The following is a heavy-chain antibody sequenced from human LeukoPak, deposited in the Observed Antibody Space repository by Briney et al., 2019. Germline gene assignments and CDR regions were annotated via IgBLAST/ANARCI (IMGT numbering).Heavy chain of an antibody. CDR1: GGSISSSSYY. CDR2: IYYSGST. Sequence: SETLSLTCTVSGGSISSSSYYWGWIRQPPGKGLEWIGFIYYSGSTYYNPSLKSRVTISVDTSKKQFSLKLSSVTAADTAVYYCARSTYCSGGSCSHNWFDPWGQGTLVTVSS. V-gene: IGHV4-39*01. CDR3: ARSTYCSGGSCSHNWFDP. J-gene: IGHJ5*02. D-gene: IGHD2-15*01.